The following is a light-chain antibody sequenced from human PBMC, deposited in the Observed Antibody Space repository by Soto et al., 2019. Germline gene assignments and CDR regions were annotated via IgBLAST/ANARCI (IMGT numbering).Light chain of an antibody. V-gene: IGKV3-15*01. CDR3: QQYNNWPPWT. J-gene: IGKJ1*01. CDR1: QSVSSN. Sequence: EIVMTQSPATLSVSPGERATLSCRASQSVSSNLAWYQQKPGQAPRLLIYGASTRATGIPARFSGSGSGTLFTLTISSLQSEDFAVYYCQQYNNWPPWTFGQGTKVEIK. CDR2: GAS.